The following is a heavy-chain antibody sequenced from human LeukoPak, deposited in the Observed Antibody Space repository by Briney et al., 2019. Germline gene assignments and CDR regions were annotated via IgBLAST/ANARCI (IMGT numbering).Heavy chain of an antibody. CDR1: GFTFSSYA. V-gene: IGHV3-23*01. D-gene: IGHD3-3*01. J-gene: IGHJ4*02. CDR2: ISGSGGST. CDR3: ANVFWSGYFPRDY. Sequence: PGGSLRLSCAASGFTFSSYAMSWVRQAPGKGLEWVSAISGSGGSTYYADSVKGRFTISRDNSKNTLYLQMNSLRAEDTAVYYCANVFWSGYFPRDYWGQGTLVTVSS.